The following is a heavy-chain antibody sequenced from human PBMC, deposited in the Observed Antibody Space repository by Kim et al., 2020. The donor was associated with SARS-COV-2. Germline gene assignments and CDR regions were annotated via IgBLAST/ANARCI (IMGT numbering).Heavy chain of an antibody. CDR2: IWYDGSNK. Sequence: GGSLRLSCAASGFTFSSHGMHWVRQAPGKGLEWVAVIWYDGSNKYYADSVKGRFTISRDNSKNTLYLQMNSLRAEDTAVYYCARSGSGNGMDVWGQGTTVTVSS. D-gene: IGHD3-10*01. J-gene: IGHJ6*02. CDR1: GFTFSSHG. CDR3: ARSGSGNGMDV. V-gene: IGHV3-33*01.